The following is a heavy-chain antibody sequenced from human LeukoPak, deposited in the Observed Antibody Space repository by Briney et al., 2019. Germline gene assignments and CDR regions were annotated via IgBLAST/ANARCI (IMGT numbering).Heavy chain of an antibody. D-gene: IGHD2-15*01. V-gene: IGHV4-59*08. J-gene: IGHJ5*02. Sequence: SETLSLTCTVSGGSISNYYWSWIWQPPGKGLEWIGSIYYSGSTKHNPSLKSRVTISVDTSKNQFSLKLSSVTAADTAVYYCARNFGGSYEMENRFDPWGQGTLVTVSS. CDR2: IYYSGST. CDR1: GGSISNYY. CDR3: ARNFGGSYEMENRFDP.